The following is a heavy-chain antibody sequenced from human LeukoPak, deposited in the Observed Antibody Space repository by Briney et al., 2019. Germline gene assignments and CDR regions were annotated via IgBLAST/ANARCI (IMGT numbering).Heavy chain of an antibody. CDR3: ATSSGSYYY. CDR2: MYYSGST. CDR1: GGSISSSSYY. Sequence: PSETLSLTCTVSGGSISSSSYYWGWIRQPPGKGLEWIGSMYYSGSTYYNPSLKSRVTIYVDTSKNQFSLKLSSVTAADTAVYYCATSSGSYYYWGQGTLVTVSS. D-gene: IGHD1-26*01. V-gene: IGHV4-39*01. J-gene: IGHJ4*02.